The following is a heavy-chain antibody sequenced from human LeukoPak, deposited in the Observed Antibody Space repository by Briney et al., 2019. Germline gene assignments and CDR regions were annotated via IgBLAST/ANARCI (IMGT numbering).Heavy chain of an antibody. Sequence: PGGSLRLSCAASGFTFSSYGMHWVRQAPGKGLEWVAFIRYDGSNKYYADSVKGRFTISRDNSKNTLYLQTNSLRAEDTAVYYCAKDLFLGYCSSTSCYNWFDPWGQGTLVTVSS. V-gene: IGHV3-30*02. CDR1: GFTFSSYG. CDR3: AKDLFLGYCSSTSCYNWFDP. J-gene: IGHJ5*02. D-gene: IGHD2-2*01. CDR2: IRYDGSNK.